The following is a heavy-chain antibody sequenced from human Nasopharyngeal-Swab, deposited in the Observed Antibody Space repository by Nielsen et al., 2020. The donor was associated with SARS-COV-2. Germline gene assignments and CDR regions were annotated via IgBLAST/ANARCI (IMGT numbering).Heavy chain of an antibody. J-gene: IGHJ4*02. V-gene: IGHV3-48*04. CDR3: ASDLSGRGDY. D-gene: IGHD6-19*01. CDR1: GFTFSTYS. CDR2: ITRSSSAI. Sequence: GESLKISCEGSGFTFSTYSMNWVRQAPGKGLEWIAYITRSSSAIKYADSVKGRFTLSRDNAKNSLYLQMDSLRAEDTAIYYCASDLSGRGDYWGQGTLVTVAS.